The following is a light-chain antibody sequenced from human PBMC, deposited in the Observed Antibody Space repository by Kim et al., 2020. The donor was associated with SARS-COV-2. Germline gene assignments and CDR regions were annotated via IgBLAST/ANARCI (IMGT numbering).Light chain of an antibody. CDR2: GAS. J-gene: IGKJ2*01. CDR1: QSVSSSY. V-gene: IGKV3-20*01. Sequence: EIVLTQSPGTLSLSPGERATLSCRASQSVSSSYLAWYQQKPGQAPRLLIYGASSRATGIPDRFSGSGSVTDFTLTISRLEPGDFAVYYCQQYGSSPPYTFGQGTKLEI. CDR3: QQYGSSPPYT.